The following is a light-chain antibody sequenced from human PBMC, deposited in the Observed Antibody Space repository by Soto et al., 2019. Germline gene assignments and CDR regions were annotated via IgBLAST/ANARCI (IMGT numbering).Light chain of an antibody. CDR1: QSISSW. CDR3: LLDFSYFWA. Sequence: DIQMTQSPSTLSSSVGDRFAITCLASQSISSWLAWYQQKPGKVPKLLIYAASTLQSGVPSRFSGSGSGTDFTLTISSLQPEDFATYYCLLDFSYFWAFGQGTKVDIK. J-gene: IGKJ1*01. V-gene: IGKV1-5*03. CDR2: AAS.